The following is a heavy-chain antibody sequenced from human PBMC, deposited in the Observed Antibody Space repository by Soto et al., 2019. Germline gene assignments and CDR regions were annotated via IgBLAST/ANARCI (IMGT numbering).Heavy chain of an antibody. CDR2: ISGSGGST. V-gene: IGHV3-23*01. CDR3: AKDRVYGGSLDY. CDR1: GFTFSSYA. Sequence: SLRLSCAASGFTFSSYAMSWVRQAPGKGLEWVSAISGSGGSTYYADSVKGRFTISRDNSKNTLYLQMNSLRAEDTAVYYCAKDRVYGGSLDYWGQGTLVTVSS. J-gene: IGHJ4*02. D-gene: IGHD4-17*01.